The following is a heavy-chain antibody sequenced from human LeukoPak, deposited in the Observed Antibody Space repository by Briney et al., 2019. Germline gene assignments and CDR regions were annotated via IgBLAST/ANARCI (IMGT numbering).Heavy chain of an antibody. V-gene: IGHV3-23*01. J-gene: IGHJ4*02. Sequence: GGSLRLSCAASGFTFSSYAMSWVRQAPGKGLEWVSIISGSGSGTYYADSVKGRFTISRDNSKNRLYLQINSLRAEDTAVYYCAKVDNSYDYWGQGALVTVSS. CDR2: ISGSGSGT. D-gene: IGHD1-14*01. CDR3: AKVDNSYDY. CDR1: GFTFSSYA.